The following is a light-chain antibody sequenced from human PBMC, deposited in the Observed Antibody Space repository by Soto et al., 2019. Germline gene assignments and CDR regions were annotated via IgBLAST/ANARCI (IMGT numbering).Light chain of an antibody. CDR2: LDSDGSH. J-gene: IGLJ2*01. CDR3: QTWGTGIHVV. CDR1: SGHSSYA. Sequence: QSVLTQSPSASASLGASVKLTCTLSSGHSSYAIAWHQQQPEKGPRYLMKLDSDGSHTKGDAIPDRFSGSSSGAERYLTISSLQSEDEAEYSCQTWGTGIHVVFGGGTKLTVL. V-gene: IGLV4-69*01.